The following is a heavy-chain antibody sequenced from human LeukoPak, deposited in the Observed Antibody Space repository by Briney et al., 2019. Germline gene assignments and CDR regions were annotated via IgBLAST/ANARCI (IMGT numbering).Heavy chain of an antibody. CDR1: GFTFSDYW. CDR3: ATIAAAMTFDY. V-gene: IGHV3-15*01. D-gene: IGHD2-2*01. CDR2: IKSKTDGGTT. J-gene: IGHJ4*02. Sequence: GGSLRLSCAASGFTFSDYWMSWVRQVPGKGLEWVGRIKSKTDGGTTDYAAPAKGRFTISRNDSKNTLYLQMYSLKTEDTAVYYCATIAAAMTFDYWGQGTLVTVSS.